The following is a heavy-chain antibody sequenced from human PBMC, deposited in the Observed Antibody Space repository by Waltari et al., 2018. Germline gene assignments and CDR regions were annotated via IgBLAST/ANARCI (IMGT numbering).Heavy chain of an antibody. D-gene: IGHD6-6*01. J-gene: IGHJ4*02. Sequence: QVQLVQSGAEVKKPGSSVKVSCKASGGTFSSYAISWVRQAPGQGLEWMGGVSPIFGTANYAQKFQGRVTITADESTSTAYMELRSLRSDDTAVYYCARDRAARPNYFDYWGQGTLVTVSS. V-gene: IGHV1-69*13. CDR1: GGTFSSYA. CDR2: VSPIFGTA. CDR3: ARDRAARPNYFDY.